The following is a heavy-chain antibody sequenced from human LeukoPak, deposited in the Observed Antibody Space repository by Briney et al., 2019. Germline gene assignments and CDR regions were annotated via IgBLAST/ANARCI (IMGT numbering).Heavy chain of an antibody. V-gene: IGHV4-59*01. CDR1: GGSISSYY. CDR2: IHYSGST. J-gene: IGHJ4*02. Sequence: SETLSLTCTVSGGSISSYYWSWIRQPPGKRLEWIGYIHYSGSTNYNPSLRGRVTISLDMSKNQFSLKLSSVTAADTAVYYCARDGANRRFDYWGQGTLVTVSS. D-gene: IGHD2/OR15-2a*01. CDR3: ARDGANRRFDY.